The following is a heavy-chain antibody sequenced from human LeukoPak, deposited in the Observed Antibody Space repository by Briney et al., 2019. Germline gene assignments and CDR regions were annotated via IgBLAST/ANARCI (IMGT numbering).Heavy chain of an antibody. J-gene: IGHJ5*02. CDR1: GGSISSSSYY. Sequence: SETLSLTCTVSGGSISSSSYYWGWIRQPPGKGLEWIGSIYYSGSTYYNPSLKSRVTISVDTSKNQFSLMLSSVTAADTAVYYCARLRGSSGWYFSPNNWFDPWGQGTLVTVSS. CDR2: IYYSGST. D-gene: IGHD6-19*01. CDR3: ARLRGSSGWYFSPNNWFDP. V-gene: IGHV4-39*01.